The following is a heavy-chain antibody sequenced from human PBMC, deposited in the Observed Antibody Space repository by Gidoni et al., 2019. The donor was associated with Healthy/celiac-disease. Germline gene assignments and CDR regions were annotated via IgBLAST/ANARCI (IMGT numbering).Heavy chain of an antibody. Sequence: EVQLVESGGGLVKPGGSLRLSCAASGFTFSSYSMNWVRQAPGKGLEWVSSISSSSSYIYYADSVKGRFTISRDNAKNSLYLQMNSLRAEDTAVYYCARDPFSQGVGAPDWFDPWGQGTLVTVSS. V-gene: IGHV3-21*01. CDR3: ARDPFSQGVGAPDWFDP. D-gene: IGHD1-26*01. CDR1: GFTFSSYS. CDR2: ISSSSSYI. J-gene: IGHJ5*02.